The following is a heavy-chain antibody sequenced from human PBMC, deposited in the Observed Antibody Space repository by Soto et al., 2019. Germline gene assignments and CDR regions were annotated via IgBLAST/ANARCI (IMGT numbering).Heavy chain of an antibody. CDR3: AKALVYYYDSSGYPSSYWYFDL. D-gene: IGHD3-22*01. CDR1: GFTFSSYA. CDR2: ISGSGGST. J-gene: IGHJ2*01. V-gene: IGHV3-23*01. Sequence: EVQLLESGGGLVQPGGSLRLSCAASGFTFSSYAMSWVRQAPGKGLEWVSDISGSGGSTYYADSVKGRFTISRDNSKNTLYLKMNSLRAEDTAVYYCAKALVYYYDSSGYPSSYWYFDLWGRGTLVTVSS.